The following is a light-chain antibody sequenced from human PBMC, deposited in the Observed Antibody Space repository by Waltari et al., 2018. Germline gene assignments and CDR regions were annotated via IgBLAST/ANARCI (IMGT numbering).Light chain of an antibody. Sequence: EIVLTQSPGTLSLSPGERATLSCRASQSVRSTYFAWYQQKPGQAPRLLIYGASSRANGFPDRFTGSGSGTDFTLTIGRLEPEDFAVYFCHHYGTSPPTFGGGTKVEI. CDR2: GAS. J-gene: IGKJ4*01. CDR3: HHYGTSPPT. V-gene: IGKV3-20*01. CDR1: QSVRSTY.